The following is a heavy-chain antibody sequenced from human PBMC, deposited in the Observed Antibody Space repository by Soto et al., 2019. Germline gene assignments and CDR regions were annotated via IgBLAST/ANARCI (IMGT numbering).Heavy chain of an antibody. CDR2: ISSSSSYI. D-gene: IGHD2-21*01. CDR3: ARDQLLEGGYDYYGMDV. V-gene: IGHV3-21*01. Sequence: GGSLRLSCAASGFTFSSYSMNWVRQAPGKGLEWVSSISSSSSYIYYADSVKGRFTISRDNAKNSLYLQMNSLRAEDTAVYYCARDQLLEGGYDYYGMDVWGQGTTVT. CDR1: GFTFSSYS. J-gene: IGHJ6*02.